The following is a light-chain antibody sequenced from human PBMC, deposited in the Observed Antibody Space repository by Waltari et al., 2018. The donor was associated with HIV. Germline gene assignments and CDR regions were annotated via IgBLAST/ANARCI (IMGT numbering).Light chain of an antibody. CDR2: SNS. CDR1: RSNVGSTL. V-gene: IGLV1-44*01. J-gene: IGLJ3*02. CDR3: VAWDDSLSGWV. Sequence: QSVLTQPTSASGTPGQRVSISRSGSRSNVGSTLVNWYHHLPGTALNLLIFSNSLRPSGVPDRFSGSRSGTSASLAISGLQSEDEADYYCVAWDDSLSGWVFGGGTKLTVL.